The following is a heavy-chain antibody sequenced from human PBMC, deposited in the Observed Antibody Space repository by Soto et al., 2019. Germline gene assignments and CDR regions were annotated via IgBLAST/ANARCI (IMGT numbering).Heavy chain of an antibody. CDR3: ARAADYDFKSGYLLDSQYYHGMDV. V-gene: IGHV1-18*01. CDR1: GYIFSSYA. J-gene: IGHJ6*02. Sequence: QVQLVQSGAEVKKPGASVKVSCKASGYIFSSYAISWVRQAPGQGLEWMGCISGYDDSTHYAQKLQGTVTMTTATSTSTAHMELRGLRSDDTAVYYCARAADYDFKSGYLLDSQYYHGMDVWGQGTTVTVSS. D-gene: IGHD3-3*01. CDR2: ISGYDDST.